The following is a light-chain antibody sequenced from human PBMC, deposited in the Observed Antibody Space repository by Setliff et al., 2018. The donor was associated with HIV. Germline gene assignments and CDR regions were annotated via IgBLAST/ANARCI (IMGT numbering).Light chain of an antibody. CDR3: SSYAITNTLP. J-gene: IGLJ1*01. CDR2: EVR. V-gene: IGLV2-14*01. CDR1: SSDVGGYSY. Sequence: LTQPASVSGSPGQSITISCTGTSSDVGGYSYVSWYQQHPAKAPKLIIYEVRNRPSGVSNRFSGSKSGNTASLTISGLQAEDEADYYCSSYAITNTLPFGTGTKVTVL.